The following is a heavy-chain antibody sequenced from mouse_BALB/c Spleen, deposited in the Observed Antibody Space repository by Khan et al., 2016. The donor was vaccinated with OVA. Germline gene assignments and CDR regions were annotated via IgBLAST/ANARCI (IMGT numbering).Heavy chain of an antibody. V-gene: IGHV3-2*02. Sequence: EVQLVESGPGLVKPSQSLSLTCTVTGYSITSDYAWNWIRQFPGNKLEWMGYISYSGSTSYNPSLKSRISITRDTTKNQFFLQLNSVTTDATATYYCARSGYYGFDYWGQGTTLTVSS. CDR3: ARSGYYGFDY. CDR1: GYSITSDYA. D-gene: IGHD1-1*01. J-gene: IGHJ2*01. CDR2: ISYSGST.